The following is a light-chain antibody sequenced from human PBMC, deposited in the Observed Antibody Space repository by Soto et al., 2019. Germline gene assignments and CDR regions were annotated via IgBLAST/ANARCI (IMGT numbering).Light chain of an antibody. J-gene: IGLJ1*01. Sequence: QSVLTQPPSVSAAPGQKVTISCSGSSSNIGNNYVSWYQQLPGTAPKLLIYDNNKRPSGIPDRFSGSKSGTSATLGITGIQTREDADYYCGTWDSSLSAGVFGTGTKVTV. CDR1: SSNIGNNY. CDR3: GTWDSSLSAGV. V-gene: IGLV1-51*01. CDR2: DNN.